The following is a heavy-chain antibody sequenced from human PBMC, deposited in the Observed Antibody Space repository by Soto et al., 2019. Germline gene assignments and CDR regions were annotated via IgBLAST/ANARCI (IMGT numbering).Heavy chain of an antibody. V-gene: IGHV1-8*01. CDR3: AIVFVFSAFAVHY. CDR2: MNPNTGNT. J-gene: IGHJ4*02. D-gene: IGHD3-3*01. Sequence: ASVKVSCKASGYIFTSYDINWVRQATGQGLEWMGWMNPNTGNTGYAQKLQGRVTMTTDTSTSTAFMELRSLTSDDTAVYYCAIVFVFSAFAVHYWGQGTLITVSP. CDR1: GYIFTSYD.